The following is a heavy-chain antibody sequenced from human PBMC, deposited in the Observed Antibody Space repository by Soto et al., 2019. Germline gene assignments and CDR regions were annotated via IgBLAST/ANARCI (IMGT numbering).Heavy chain of an antibody. J-gene: IGHJ2*01. CDR2: INHSGST. CDR1: GGSFSGYY. D-gene: IGHD5-12*01. V-gene: IGHV4-34*01. CDR3: AGEMATIGVVWDFDL. Sequence: SETLSLTCAVYGGSFSGYYWSWIRQPPGKGLEWIGEINHSGSTNYNPSLKSRVTISVDTSKNQFSLKLSSVTAADTAVYYCAGEMATIGVVWDFDLRGTGTRVTVSS.